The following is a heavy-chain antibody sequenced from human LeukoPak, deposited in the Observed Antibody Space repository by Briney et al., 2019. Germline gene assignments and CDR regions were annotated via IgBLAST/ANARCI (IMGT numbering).Heavy chain of an antibody. J-gene: IGHJ3*02. CDR1: GYSFTGHY. V-gene: IGHV1-2*02. CDR3: AREDGYKGDAFDI. Sequence: ASVNVSCKASGYSFTGHYMHWVRQAPGQGLEWMGWINPKSGGTNYAQKFQGRVTMTRDTSIRTAYMDMSSLRSDDTAVYYCAREDGYKGDAFDIWGQGTMVTVSS. D-gene: IGHD5-24*01. CDR2: INPKSGGT.